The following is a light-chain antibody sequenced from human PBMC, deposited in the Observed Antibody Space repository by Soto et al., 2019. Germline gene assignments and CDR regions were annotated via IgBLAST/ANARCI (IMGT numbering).Light chain of an antibody. CDR3: KQYGTSLWR. CDR1: KSVHSNY. Sequence: SKSVHSNYFAWYQQKPGQTPKLLIFGATSRAAGIPDRFSGSESETDFRLTIAISESQHIAAYYCKQYGTSLWRYGEGTKVDIK. J-gene: IGKJ1*01. CDR2: GAT. V-gene: IGKV3-20*01.